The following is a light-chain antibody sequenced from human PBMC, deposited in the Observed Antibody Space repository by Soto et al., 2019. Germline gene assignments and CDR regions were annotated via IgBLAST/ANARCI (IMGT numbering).Light chain of an antibody. CDR1: SSNIVAIYD. CDR3: QSYDSSLSGWV. Sequence: QSVLTQPPSVSGAPGQRVTISCTGSSSNIVAIYDVHWYQQLPGTAPKLLIYGNTNRPSGVPDRFSGSKSGTSASLAITGLQAEDEADYSCQSYDSSLSGWVFGGGTKLTVL. V-gene: IGLV1-40*01. CDR2: GNT. J-gene: IGLJ3*02.